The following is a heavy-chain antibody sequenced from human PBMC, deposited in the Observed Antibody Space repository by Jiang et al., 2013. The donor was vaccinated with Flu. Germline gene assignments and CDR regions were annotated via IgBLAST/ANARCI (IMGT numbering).Heavy chain of an antibody. D-gene: IGHD3-10*01. CDR3: AKKFGSGSYYFPIDY. Sequence: LEWVAFIGYDGSDKNYADSVKGRFTISRDNSKNTLSLQMNSLRTEDTAVYYCAKKFGSGSYYFPIDYWGQGTLVTVSS. V-gene: IGHV3-30*02. J-gene: IGHJ4*02. CDR2: IGYDGSDK.